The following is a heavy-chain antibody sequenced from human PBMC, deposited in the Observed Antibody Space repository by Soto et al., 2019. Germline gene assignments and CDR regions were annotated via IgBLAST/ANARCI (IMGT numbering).Heavy chain of an antibody. J-gene: IGHJ4*02. CDR2: IYHSGGT. CDR1: GDSISSHY. CDR3: ARARFCTSTSCYHYFDF. V-gene: IGHV4-59*11. Sequence: PSETLSLTCTVSGDSISSHYWSWIRQPPGKGLEWIGHIYHSGGTRYNPSLRSRVTISVDTSKNHFSLKLSSVTPADTAVYYCARARFCTSTSCYHYFDFWGQGTLVTVSS. D-gene: IGHD2-2*01.